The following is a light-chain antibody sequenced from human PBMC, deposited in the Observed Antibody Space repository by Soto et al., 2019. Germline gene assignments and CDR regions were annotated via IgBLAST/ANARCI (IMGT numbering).Light chain of an antibody. J-gene: IGKJ2*01. V-gene: IGKV1-5*01. CDR3: QQYNSYSSFT. CDR2: DAS. CDR1: QSISSW. Sequence: DIQMTQSPSTLSASVGDRVTITCRASQSISSWLAWYQQKPGKAPKVLIYDASSLESGVPSRFSGSGSGTEFTLTIISLQPDEFATYYCQQYNSYSSFTFGQGTKLEIK.